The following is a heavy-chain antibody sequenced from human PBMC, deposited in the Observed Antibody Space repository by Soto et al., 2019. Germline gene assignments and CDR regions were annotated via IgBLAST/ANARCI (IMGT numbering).Heavy chain of an antibody. V-gene: IGHV6-1*01. CDR1: GDSVSSNSAA. D-gene: IGHD1-26*01. CDR3: GGSGGCGSNCSRWFDY. CDR2: TYYRSKWSN. J-gene: IGHJ4*02. Sequence: SQTLSLTCAISGDSVSSNSAAWNWIRQSPSRGLEWLGRTYYRSKWSNDYAESVKRRITINPDASKNQFSLQLNSVTPEDAAVDYCGGSGGCGSNCSRWFDYWGQGTLVTVSS.